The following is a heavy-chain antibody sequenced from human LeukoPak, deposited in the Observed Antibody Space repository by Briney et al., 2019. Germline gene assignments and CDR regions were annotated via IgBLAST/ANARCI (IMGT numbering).Heavy chain of an antibody. CDR1: GFTFTTYW. CDR3: ASGPHYNILTGFYKVRSHLDY. D-gene: IGHD3-9*01. J-gene: IGHJ4*02. CDR2: IKQDGTEK. V-gene: IGHV3-7*01. Sequence: GESLRLSCAASGFTFTTYWMSWVRQPPGKGLEWVANIKQDGTEKYYVDSVKGRFTISRDNSKNTLFLQMNSLRTEDTALYYCASGPHYNILTGFYKVRSHLDYWGQGTLVTVSS.